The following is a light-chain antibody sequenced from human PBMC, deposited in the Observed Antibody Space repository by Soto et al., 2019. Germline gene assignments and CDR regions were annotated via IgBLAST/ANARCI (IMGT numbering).Light chain of an antibody. CDR1: QSVSSNY. CDR3: QQYGSSPPT. J-gene: IGKJ1*01. Sequence: EIVLTQSPGTLSLSPGQSSPLSCRASQSVSSNYLAWYQQKPGQAPSLLIYGASSRATGIPDRFSGGGSGTDFTLTISRLEPEDFAVYYCQQYGSSPPTFGQGTKVDIK. V-gene: IGKV3-20*01. CDR2: GAS.